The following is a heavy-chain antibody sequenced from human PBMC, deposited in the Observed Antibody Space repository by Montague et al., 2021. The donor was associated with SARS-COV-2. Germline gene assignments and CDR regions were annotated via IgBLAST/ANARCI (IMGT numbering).Heavy chain of an antibody. Sequence: PALVKPTQTLTLTCTFSGFSLSTSGMCVSWIRQPPGKALEWLARIDWDDDKYYSTSLKTRLTISKDTSKNQVVLTMTNMDPVDTATYHCARRTYEILTGYDYGMDVWGQGTTVTVSS. CDR1: GFSLSTSGMC. J-gene: IGHJ6*02. D-gene: IGHD3-9*01. CDR2: IDWDDDK. V-gene: IGHV2-70*11. CDR3: ARRTYEILTGYDYGMDV.